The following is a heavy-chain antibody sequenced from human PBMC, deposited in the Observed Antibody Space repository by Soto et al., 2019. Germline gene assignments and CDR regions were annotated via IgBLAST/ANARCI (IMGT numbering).Heavy chain of an antibody. CDR2: IKQDGSEK. V-gene: IGHV3-7*01. D-gene: IGHD2-15*01. Sequence: PGGSLRLSCAASGFTFSSYWMSWVRQAPGKGLKRVANIKQDGSEKYYVDSVKGRFTISRDNAKNSLYLQMNSLRAEDTAVYYCARVGDYCSGGSCYAYYYYMDVWGKGTTVTVSS. CDR3: ARVGDYCSGGSCYAYYYYMDV. CDR1: GFTFSSYW. J-gene: IGHJ6*03.